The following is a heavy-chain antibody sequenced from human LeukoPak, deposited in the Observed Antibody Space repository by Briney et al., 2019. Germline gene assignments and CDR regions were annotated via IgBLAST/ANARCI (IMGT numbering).Heavy chain of an antibody. D-gene: IGHD3-3*01. J-gene: IGHJ4*02. CDR1: GYTFTSYE. V-gene: IGHV1-8*01. CDR3: ARAPREDYDFWSGAPAHSYYFDY. CDR2: MNPNSGDT. Sequence: ASVKVSCKASGYTFTSYEINWVRQATGQGLEWMGWMNPNSGDTAYAQKFQGRITMTRSTSISTAYMELSGLRSEDTAVYYCARAPREDYDFWSGAPAHSYYFDYWGQGTLVTVSS.